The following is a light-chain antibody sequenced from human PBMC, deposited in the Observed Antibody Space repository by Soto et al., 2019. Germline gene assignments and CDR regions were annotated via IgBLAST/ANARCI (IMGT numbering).Light chain of an antibody. CDR1: QDISNY. Sequence: IQMTQSPSSLSASEGDSVTITCQASQDISNYLNWYQQKPGTPPKVLIYDASTLEVGVPSRCSGSGSCTHVTFTIRTLQPEDIGTYYGQQYYSLPLTFGAGTKVEIK. V-gene: IGKV1-33*01. CDR3: QQYYSLPLT. CDR2: DAS. J-gene: IGKJ4*01.